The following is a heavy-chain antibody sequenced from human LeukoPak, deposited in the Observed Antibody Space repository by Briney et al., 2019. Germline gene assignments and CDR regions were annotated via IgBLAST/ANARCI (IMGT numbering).Heavy chain of an antibody. V-gene: IGHV4-39*01. Sequence: SETLSLTCTVSGDSITSGSYYWAWIRQPPGKGLEWIGSIYYSGSTYYNPSLKSRVTISVDTSKNQFSLKLSSVTAADTAVYYCARRSEGKYDFWSGYYFDPWGQGTLVTVSS. J-gene: IGHJ5*02. CDR2: IYYSGST. D-gene: IGHD3-3*01. CDR1: GDSITSGSYY. CDR3: ARRSEGKYDFWSGYYFDP.